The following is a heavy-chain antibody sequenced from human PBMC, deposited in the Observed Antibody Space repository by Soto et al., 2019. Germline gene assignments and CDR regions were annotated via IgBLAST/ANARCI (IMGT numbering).Heavy chain of an antibody. CDR2: IYYSGST. J-gene: IGHJ4*02. Sequence: SETLSLTCTVSGGSISSGGYYWGWIRQHPGKGLEWIGYIYYSGSTYYNPSLKSRVTISVDTSKNQFSLKLSSVTAADTAVYYCARDLYGGTHFDYWGQGTLVTVSS. CDR3: ARDLYGGTHFDY. V-gene: IGHV4-31*03. CDR1: GGSISSGGYY. D-gene: IGHD2-15*01.